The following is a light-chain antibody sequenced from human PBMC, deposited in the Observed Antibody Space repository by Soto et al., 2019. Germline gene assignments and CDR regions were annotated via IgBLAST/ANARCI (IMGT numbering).Light chain of an antibody. CDR3: ASLTTASFV. CDR1: SSDVGAYNF. V-gene: IGLV2-14*01. J-gene: IGLJ1*01. CDR2: EVS. Sequence: QSALIQPASVSGSPGQSITISCTGTSSDVGAYNFVSWYQHHPDKAPKLMISEVSNRPSGVSDRFSGSKSANTASLTISGLQAEEDHDYSCASLTTASFVLGSGTKVTV.